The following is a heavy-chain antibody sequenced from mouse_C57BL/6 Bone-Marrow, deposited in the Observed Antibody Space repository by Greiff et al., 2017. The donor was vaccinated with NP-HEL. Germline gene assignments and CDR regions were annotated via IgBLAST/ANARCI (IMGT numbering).Heavy chain of an antibody. V-gene: IGHV1-50*01. CDR3: ARWTFAY. J-gene: IGHJ3*01. CDR2: IDPSDSYT. CDR1: GYTFTSYW. Sequence: QVQLQQPGAELVKPGASVKLSCKASGYTFTSYWIQWVKQRPGQGLEWIGEIDPSDSYTNYNQKFKGKATLTVDTSSSTAYMQLSSLTSEDSAVYYCARWTFAYWGQGTLVTGSA.